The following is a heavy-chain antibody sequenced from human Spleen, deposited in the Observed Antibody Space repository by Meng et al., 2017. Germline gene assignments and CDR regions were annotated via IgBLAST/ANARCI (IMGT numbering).Heavy chain of an antibody. CDR2: ISQGSGRT. Sequence: QGRRQQWGAGLLKPSETLSLTCAVAGDSISSRDWWSWVRQPPGKGLEWIGEISQGSGRTNYNPSLKSRVTISLDKSKNQFSLNVNSVTAADTAVYYCVRNEGYSFGAWGQGTLVTVSS. V-gene: IGHV4-4*02. D-gene: IGHD2-21*01. CDR1: GDSISSRDW. CDR3: VRNEGYSFGA. J-gene: IGHJ5*02.